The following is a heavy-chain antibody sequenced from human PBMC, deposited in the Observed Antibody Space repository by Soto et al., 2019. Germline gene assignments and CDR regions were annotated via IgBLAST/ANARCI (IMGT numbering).Heavy chain of an antibody. Sequence: QVQLVESGGGVVQPGASLRLSCVASGFRFSGFAMHWVRQAPGKGLEWVAVIAFDGSEKFYVDSVKGRFSISRDDFHSTVFLQMDNLRPEDTGVYYCARDLGGYVHLWDKSNYWGQGTLLNVSS. CDR3: ARDLGGYVHLWDKSNY. CDR2: IAFDGSEK. CDR1: GFRFSGFA. J-gene: IGHJ4*02. D-gene: IGHD5-12*01. V-gene: IGHV3-30*04.